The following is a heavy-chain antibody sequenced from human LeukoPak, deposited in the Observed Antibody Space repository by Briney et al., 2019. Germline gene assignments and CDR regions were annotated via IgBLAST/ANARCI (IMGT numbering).Heavy chain of an antibody. D-gene: IGHD6-13*01. CDR1: GFTLSDYW. CDR3: ARCRGSSWFDY. CDR2: IKQDGSEK. J-gene: IGHJ4*02. Sequence: GGSLSLSCAASGFTLSDYWMSWVRPAPGKGPEWVANIKQDGSEKFYVDSVMGRFTISRDNAKNTLYLQMNSLRAEDTAVSLCARCRGSSWFDYWGQGTLVTVSS. V-gene: IGHV3-7*01.